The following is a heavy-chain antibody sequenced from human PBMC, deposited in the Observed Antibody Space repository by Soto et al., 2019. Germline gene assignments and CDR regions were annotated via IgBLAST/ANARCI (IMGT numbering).Heavy chain of an antibody. CDR1: GDSISSFY. V-gene: IGHV4-59*01. D-gene: IGHD2-2*01. J-gene: IGHJ4*02. Sequence: QVQLQESGPGLVKPSETLSLTCTVSGDSISSFYWTWIRQPPGKGLEWVGYIFSSGSTNYTPSLKSRVHISVDTSENQFSLKLTSVTAADTAVYYCARVGYCSSTPCWPIGYFEYWGQGTLVTVSS. CDR2: IFSSGST. CDR3: ARVGYCSSTPCWPIGYFEY.